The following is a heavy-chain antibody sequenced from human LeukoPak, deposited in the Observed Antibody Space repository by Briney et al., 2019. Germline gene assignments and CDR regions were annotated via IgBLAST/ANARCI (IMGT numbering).Heavy chain of an antibody. D-gene: IGHD3-9*01. CDR3: ARLYDILSGYFDY. V-gene: IGHV3-11*01. J-gene: IGHJ4*02. Sequence: SGGSLRLSCAASGLNFSDYYMSWIRQAPGKGLEWVSYISESGNTIYYGDSVKGRFTISRDNAKNSLYLQMNGLRAEDTAVYYCARLYDILSGYFDYWGQGTLVTVSS. CDR2: ISESGNTI. CDR1: GLNFSDYY.